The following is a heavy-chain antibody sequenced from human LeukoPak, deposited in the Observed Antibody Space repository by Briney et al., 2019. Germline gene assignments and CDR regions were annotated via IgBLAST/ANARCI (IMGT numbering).Heavy chain of an antibody. CDR3: ARGGAMVRGAKTHYYYGMDV. Sequence: GGSLRLSCAASGFTFSSYSMNWVRQAPGKGLEWVAVIWYDGSNKYYADSVKGRFTISRDNSKNTLYLQMNSLRAEDTAVYYCARGGAMVRGAKTHYYYGMDVWGQGTTVTVSS. J-gene: IGHJ6*02. CDR1: GFTFSSYS. V-gene: IGHV3-33*08. D-gene: IGHD3-10*01. CDR2: IWYDGSNK.